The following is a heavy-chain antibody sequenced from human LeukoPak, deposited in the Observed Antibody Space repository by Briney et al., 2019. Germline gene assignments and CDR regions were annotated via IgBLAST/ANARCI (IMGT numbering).Heavy chain of an antibody. CDR2: IYTSGST. J-gene: IGHJ4*02. Sequence: KPSETLSLTCTVSGYSISSGYYWGWIRQPAGKGLEWIGRIYTSGSTNYNPSLKSRVTMSVDTSKNQFSLKLSSVTAADTAVYYCAREKVPAATRMREYYFDYWGQGTLVTVSS. D-gene: IGHD2-2*01. CDR3: AREKVPAATRMREYYFDY. V-gene: IGHV4-4*07. CDR1: GYSISSGYY.